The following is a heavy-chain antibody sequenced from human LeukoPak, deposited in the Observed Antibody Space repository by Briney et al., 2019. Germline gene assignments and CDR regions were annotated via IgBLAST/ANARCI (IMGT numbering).Heavy chain of an antibody. J-gene: IGHJ4*02. D-gene: IGHD3-9*01. CDR3: AKSDILRYFDWLTHFDY. V-gene: IGHV3-30*18. CDR1: GFTFSSYG. Sequence: GGSLRLSCAASGFTFSSYGMHWVRQAPGKGLEWVAMISYDGSNKYYVDSVKGRFTISRDNSKNTLYLEMNSLRAEDTAVYYCAKSDILRYFDWLTHFDYWGQGTLVTVSS. CDR2: ISYDGSNK.